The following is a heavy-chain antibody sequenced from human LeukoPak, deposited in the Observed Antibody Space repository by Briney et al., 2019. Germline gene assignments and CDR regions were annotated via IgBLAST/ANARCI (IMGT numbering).Heavy chain of an antibody. J-gene: IGHJ4*02. CDR2: LSGSGAGT. V-gene: IGHV3-23*01. Sequence: AGGSLRLSCAASEFTFSDYALGWVRQAPGRGLEWVATLSGSGAGTYYSDSVQGRFTISRDNSKRTLFLQMNSLRAEDTAFYYCAKAELGVDTFFDYWGQGTLVTVSS. CDR1: EFTFSDYA. D-gene: IGHD3-3*01. CDR3: AKAELGVDTFFDY.